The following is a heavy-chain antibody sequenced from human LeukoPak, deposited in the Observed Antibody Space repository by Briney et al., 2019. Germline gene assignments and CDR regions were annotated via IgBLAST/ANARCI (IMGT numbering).Heavy chain of an antibody. D-gene: IGHD5-24*01. CDR3: ARGDWGDGYPEAFDI. CDR2: ISYDGSNK. V-gene: IGHV3-30-3*01. Sequence: PGGSLRLSCAASGFTFSSYAMHWVRQAPGKGLEWVAVISYDGSNKYYADSVKGRFTISRDNSKNTLYLQMNSLRAEDTAVYYCARGDWGDGYPEAFDIWGQGTMVTVSS. CDR1: GFTFSSYA. J-gene: IGHJ3*02.